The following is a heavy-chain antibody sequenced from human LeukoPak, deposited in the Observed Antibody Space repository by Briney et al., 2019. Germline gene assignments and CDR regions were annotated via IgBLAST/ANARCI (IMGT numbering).Heavy chain of an antibody. J-gene: IGHJ4*02. CDR2: IYSGGST. Sequence: PGGSLRLSCAASGFTVSDNYMSWVRRAPGKGLEWVSVIYSGGSTNYADSVKGRFTISRDNSKNTLYLQMNSLRAEDTAVYYCAKTSYYYGSGRTDYWGQGTLVTVSS. CDR3: AKTSYYYGSGRTDY. CDR1: GFTVSDNY. V-gene: IGHV3-66*01. D-gene: IGHD3-10*01.